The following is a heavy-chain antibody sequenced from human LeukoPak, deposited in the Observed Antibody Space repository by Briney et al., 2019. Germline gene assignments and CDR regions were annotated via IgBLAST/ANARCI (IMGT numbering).Heavy chain of an antibody. V-gene: IGHV6-1*01. Sequence: SQTLSLTCAISGDSVSSNNAAWNWIRQSPSRGLEWLGRTYYRSKWYNDYAVSVKSRITINPDTSENQFSLQLNSVTPEDTAVYYCARGLYDSSGYLNWFDPWGQGTLVTVSS. CDR2: TYYRSKWYN. D-gene: IGHD3-22*01. CDR3: ARGLYDSSGYLNWFDP. CDR1: GDSVSSNNAA. J-gene: IGHJ5*02.